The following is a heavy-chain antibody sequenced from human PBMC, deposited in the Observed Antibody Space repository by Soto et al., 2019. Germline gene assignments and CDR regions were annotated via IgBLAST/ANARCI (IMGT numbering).Heavy chain of an antibody. CDR1: GYTFTSYG. D-gene: IGHD2-15*01. CDR2: ISAYNGNT. V-gene: IGHV1-18*01. Sequence: QVQLVQSGAEVKKPGASVKVSCKASGYTFTSYGISWVRQAPGQGLEWMGWISAYNGNTNYAQKLQGRVTMTTDTSTSTAYVELRSLRSDDTAVYYCASQGVYCSGGSCYSDDAFDIWGQGTMVTVSS. CDR3: ASQGVYCSGGSCYSDDAFDI. J-gene: IGHJ3*02.